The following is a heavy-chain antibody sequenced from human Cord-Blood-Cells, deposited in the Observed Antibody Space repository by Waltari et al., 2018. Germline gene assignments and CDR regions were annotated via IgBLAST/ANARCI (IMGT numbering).Heavy chain of an antibody. CDR1: GGSTRTCSFS. CDR3: ATSGGVVVPAAFDY. Sequence: QLQLQESGPGLVKPSETLSLTCTVSGGSTRTCSFSWGRYRPPPGTGRGRIGSNYYSGSTYYTPSLKSRVTISVDTSKNQFSLKLSSVTAADTAVYYCATSGGVVVPAAFDYWGQGTLVTVSS. V-gene: IGHV4-39*01. J-gene: IGHJ4*02. D-gene: IGHD2-2*01. CDR2: NYYSGST.